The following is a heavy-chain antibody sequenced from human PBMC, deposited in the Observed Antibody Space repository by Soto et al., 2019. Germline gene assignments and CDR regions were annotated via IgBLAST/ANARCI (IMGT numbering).Heavy chain of an antibody. CDR1: GGTFSSYA. J-gene: IGHJ6*02. V-gene: IGHV1-69*13. CDR3: ARDPDYCSGGSCYSEAGYYGMDV. D-gene: IGHD2-15*01. Sequence: GASVKVSCKASGGTFSSYAISWGRQAPGQGLEWMGGIIPIFGTANYAQKFQGRVTITADESTSTAYMELSSLRSEDTAVYYCARDPDYCSGGSCYSEAGYYGMDVWGQGTTVTVSS. CDR2: IIPIFGTA.